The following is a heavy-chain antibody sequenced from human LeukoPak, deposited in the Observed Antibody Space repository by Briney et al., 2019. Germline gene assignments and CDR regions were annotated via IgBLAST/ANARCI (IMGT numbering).Heavy chain of an antibody. CDR1: GGSISSSSYY. CDR2: IYYSGST. D-gene: IGHD3-10*01. CDR3: ARRITMVRGVIIHYYYYYYMDV. V-gene: IGHV4-39*01. Sequence: SETLSLTCTVSGGSISSSSYYWGWIRLPPGKGLEWIGSIYYSGSTYYNPSLKSRVTISVDTSKNQFSLKLSSVTAADTAVYYCARRITMVRGVIIHYYYYYYMDVWGKGTTVTVSS. J-gene: IGHJ6*03.